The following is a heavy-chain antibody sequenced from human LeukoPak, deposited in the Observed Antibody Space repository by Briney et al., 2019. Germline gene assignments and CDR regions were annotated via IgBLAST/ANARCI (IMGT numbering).Heavy chain of an antibody. V-gene: IGHV3-7*01. CDR2: IKQDGSEK. CDR3: ARHPEKIAAAGPTYYYYYYMDV. CDR1: GFTFSSYW. Sequence: PGGSLRLSCAASGFTFSSYWMSWVRQAPGKGLEWVANIKQDGSEKYYVDSVKGRFTISRDNAKNSLYLQMNSLRAEDTAVYYCARHPEKIAAAGPTYYYYYYMDVWGKGTTVTVFS. D-gene: IGHD6-13*01. J-gene: IGHJ6*03.